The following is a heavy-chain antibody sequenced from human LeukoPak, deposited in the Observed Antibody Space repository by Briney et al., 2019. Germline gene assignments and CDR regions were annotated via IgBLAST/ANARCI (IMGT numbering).Heavy chain of an antibody. CDR1: GFTLSTNA. D-gene: IGHD1-26*01. CDR2: ISGSGAST. Sequence: PGGSLRLSCLTSGFTLSTNAMSWVRQAPEKGLEWISGISGSGASTYYADSVKGRFTISRDDSRNTLYLQMNSLRGDDTAVYYCAKDVGKWESLHFFDYWGQGTLVTVSS. V-gene: IGHV3-23*01. J-gene: IGHJ4*02. CDR3: AKDVGKWESLHFFDY.